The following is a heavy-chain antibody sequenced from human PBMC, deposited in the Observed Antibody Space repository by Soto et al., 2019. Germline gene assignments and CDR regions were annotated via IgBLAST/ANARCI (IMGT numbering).Heavy chain of an antibody. J-gene: IGHJ1*01. Sequence: AAVKPSCKASGYTFTSYGISWVRQAPGQGLEWMGWINAHSGGTEYAQKFQGRVTLTRDTSIATAYLTLTSLTSDDTALYYGEKY. CDR2: INAHSGGT. V-gene: IGHV1-2*02. CDR1: GYTFTSYG. CDR3: EKY.